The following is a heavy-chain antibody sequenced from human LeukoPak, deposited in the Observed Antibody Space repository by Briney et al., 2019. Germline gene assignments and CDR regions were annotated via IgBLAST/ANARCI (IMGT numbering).Heavy chain of an antibody. D-gene: IGHD2-15*01. Sequence: GGPLRLSCAASGFTFSDYYMSWIRQAPGKGLEWVSYISSSSSYTNYADSVKGRFTISRDNAKNSLYLQMNSLRAEDTAVYYCARVPLGYCSGGSCYSGYWGQGTLVTVSS. CDR2: ISSSSSYT. CDR1: GFTFSDYY. J-gene: IGHJ4*02. V-gene: IGHV3-11*06. CDR3: ARVPLGYCSGGSCYSGY.